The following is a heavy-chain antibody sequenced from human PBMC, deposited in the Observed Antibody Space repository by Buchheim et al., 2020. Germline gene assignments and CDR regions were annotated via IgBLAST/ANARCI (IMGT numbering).Heavy chain of an antibody. CDR1: GFTFSSYA. V-gene: IGHV3-23*01. J-gene: IGHJ5*02. Sequence: EVQLLESGGGLVQPGGSLRLSCAASGFTFSSYAMSWVRQAPGKGLEWVSAISGSGGSTYYADSVKGRFTLSRDNSKNTLYLQMNSLRAEDTAVYYCAKDPNPIDYDILTGYPRFDPWGQGTL. CDR2: ISGSGGST. D-gene: IGHD3-9*01. CDR3: AKDPNPIDYDILTGYPRFDP.